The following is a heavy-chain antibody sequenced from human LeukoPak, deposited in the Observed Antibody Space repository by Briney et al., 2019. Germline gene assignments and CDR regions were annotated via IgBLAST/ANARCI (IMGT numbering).Heavy chain of an antibody. J-gene: IGHJ4*02. CDR1: GDSISSYY. Sequence: SETLSLTCTVSGDSISSYYWSWIRQPAGKGLEWVGRIYTSGSTNYNPSLKSRVTISVDTSKNQFSLKLSSVTAADTAVYYCAREMGSGSEFDYWGQGTLVTVSS. CDR2: IYTSGST. D-gene: IGHD6-19*01. V-gene: IGHV4-4*07. CDR3: AREMGSGSEFDY.